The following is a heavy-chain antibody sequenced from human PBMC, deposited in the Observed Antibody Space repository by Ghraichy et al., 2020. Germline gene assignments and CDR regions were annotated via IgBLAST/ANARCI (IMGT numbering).Heavy chain of an antibody. J-gene: IGHJ4*02. D-gene: IGHD5/OR15-5a*01. CDR1: GFSLTTSGVG. V-gene: IGHV2-5*02. CDR3: AHRGWALRHFDS. CDR2: IYWDDDK. Sequence: SGPTLVKPTQTLTLTCNFSGFSLTTSGVGVGWIRQPPGKALEWLALIYWDDDKYYNPSLKSRLSITGDTSKHQVLLTMTNMDPVDTTTYFWAHRGWALRHFDSWGQGTLVIVSS.